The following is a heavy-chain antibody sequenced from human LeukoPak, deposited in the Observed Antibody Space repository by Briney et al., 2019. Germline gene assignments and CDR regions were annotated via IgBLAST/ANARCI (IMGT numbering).Heavy chain of an antibody. J-gene: IGHJ4*02. D-gene: IGHD1-26*01. Sequence: GESLKISCKGSGYSFTSYWIGWVRQMPGKGLEWMGIIYPGDSDTRYSPSFQGQVTISADKSISTAYLQWSILKASDTATYYCARRGGSYRLPFDYWGQGTLVTVSS. CDR3: ARRGGSYRLPFDY. V-gene: IGHV5-51*01. CDR2: IYPGDSDT. CDR1: GYSFTSYW.